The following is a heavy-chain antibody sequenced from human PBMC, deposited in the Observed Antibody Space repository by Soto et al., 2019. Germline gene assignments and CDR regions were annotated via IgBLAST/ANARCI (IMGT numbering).Heavy chain of an antibody. CDR1: GGSFSGHF. V-gene: IGHV4-34*01. D-gene: IGHD2-21*01. Sequence: QVQLQQWGAGLLKPSEPLSLTCAVYGGSFSGHFWSWIRQPPGKGLEWIGEINHSGSTNFNPSLTSRVTISVDTSKNQFSLRVNSLTAADTAVYYCARGISLIVEVQRDAPDKYYFDSWGQGTVVTVSS. CDR3: ARGISLIVEVQRDAPDKYYFDS. J-gene: IGHJ4*02. CDR2: INHSGST.